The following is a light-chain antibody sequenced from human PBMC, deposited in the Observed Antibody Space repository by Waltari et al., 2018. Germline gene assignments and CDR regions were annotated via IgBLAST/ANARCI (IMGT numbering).Light chain of an antibody. V-gene: IGKV1-9*01. CDR1: QGINTY. J-gene: IGKJ2*01. CDR2: GAT. CDR3: LQLNMYPYT. Sequence: DIQLTQSPSFLSASVGDRVTITCRATQGINTYLAWYQQKPGKAPNLLIYGATTLQSGVPSRFSGSGSGTEFTLTISSLQPEDFATYYCLQLNMYPYTFGHGTKLEIK.